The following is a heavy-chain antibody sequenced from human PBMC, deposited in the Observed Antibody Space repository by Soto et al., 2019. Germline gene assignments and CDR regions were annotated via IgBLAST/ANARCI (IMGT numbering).Heavy chain of an antibody. V-gene: IGHV4-39*01. Sequence: QLQLQESGPGLVKPSETLSLTCTVSGGSISSSSYYWGWIRQPPGKGPEWIGSSYYSGTTYYNPSLKSPVTISVDTSKNQFSLKLSSVTAADTAVYYCGSPMVRGSYDAFHIWGPGTMVTVSS. J-gene: IGHJ3*02. CDR1: GGSISSSSYY. CDR2: SYYSGTT. CDR3: GSPMVRGSYDAFHI. D-gene: IGHD3-10*01.